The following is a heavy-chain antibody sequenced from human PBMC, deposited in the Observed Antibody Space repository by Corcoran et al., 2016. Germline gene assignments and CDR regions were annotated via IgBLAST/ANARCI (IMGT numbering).Heavy chain of an antibody. CDR2: IDWDYNI. J-gene: IGHJ4*02. Sequence: QVTLRESGPALVKPTQTLTLTCSFSGFSLSTSPMCVSWIRQAPGRALEWLAVIDWDYNISYSTSLKTRLTISKDTSTNRVVLAITNMDPVDTATYYCARQRSYYSSNYFPFDFDYWGQGILVTVSS. CDR1: GFSLSTSPMC. CDR3: ARQRSYYSSNYFPFDFDY. V-gene: IGHV2-70*01. D-gene: IGHD3-10*01.